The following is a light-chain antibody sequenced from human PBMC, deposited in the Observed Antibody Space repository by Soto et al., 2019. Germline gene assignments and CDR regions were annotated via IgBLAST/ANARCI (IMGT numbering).Light chain of an antibody. J-gene: IGKJ4*01. CDR3: QQRSNWLT. CDR1: QSISTY. V-gene: IGKV3-11*01. Sequence: IVMTQSPATLSVSPGERATLSCRASQSISTYLAWYQHKPGQSPRLLIYDASKRATGIPARFTGSGSGTDFTLSISSLEPEDFAVYYCQQRSNWLTFGGGTKVDIK. CDR2: DAS.